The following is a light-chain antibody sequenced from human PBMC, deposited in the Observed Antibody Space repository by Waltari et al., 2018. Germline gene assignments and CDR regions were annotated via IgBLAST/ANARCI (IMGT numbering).Light chain of an antibody. CDR3: QQSYSTPQMYT. Sequence: DIQMTQPPSSLSASVGDRVPIPCRASQSISSYLNWYQQKPGKAPKLLIYAASSLQSGVPSRFSGSGSGTDFTLTISSLQPEDFATYYCQQSYSTPQMYTFGQGTKLEIK. J-gene: IGKJ2*01. CDR2: AAS. CDR1: QSISSY. V-gene: IGKV1-39*01.